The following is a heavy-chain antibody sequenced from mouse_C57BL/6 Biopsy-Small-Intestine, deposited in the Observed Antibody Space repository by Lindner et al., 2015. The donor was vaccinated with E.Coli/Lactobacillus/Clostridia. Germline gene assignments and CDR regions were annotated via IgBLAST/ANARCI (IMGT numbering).Heavy chain of an antibody. V-gene: IGHV1-19*01. D-gene: IGHD1-1*01. CDR2: ISPYNGYT. CDR3: TRSDSGSSWYFDV. Sequence: VQLQESGPVLVKPGASVYMSCKASGYSFTDYYMNWVKQSHGRSLEWLGIISPYNGYTTYNQKFKGKATLTIDKSSSTAYMELNSLTSEDSAVYYCTRSDSGSSWYFDVWGTGATVTVSS. J-gene: IGHJ1*03. CDR1: GYSFTDYY.